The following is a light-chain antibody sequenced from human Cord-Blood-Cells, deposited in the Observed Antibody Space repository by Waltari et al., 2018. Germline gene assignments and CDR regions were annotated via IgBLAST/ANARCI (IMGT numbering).Light chain of an antibody. CDR3: QQSYSTPRT. V-gene: IGKV1-39*01. J-gene: IGKJ1*01. CDR2: AAS. Sequence: DIQMTQSPSSLSVSVGDRVTITCRASQSISSYLNWYQQTPGKAPKLLIYAASSLQSGVPSRFSGSGSGTDFTLTISSLQPEDFATYYCQQSYSTPRTFGQGTKVEIK. CDR1: QSISSY.